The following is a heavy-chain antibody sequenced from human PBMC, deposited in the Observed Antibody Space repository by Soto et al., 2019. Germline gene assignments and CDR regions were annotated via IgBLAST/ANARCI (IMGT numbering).Heavy chain of an antibody. CDR2: MSTSGGDI. J-gene: IGHJ6*02. CDR1: GFTFSDYY. CDR3: ARVGQDYYYGMDV. Sequence: GGSLRLSCLPSGFTFSDYYMTWIRQAPGKGLEWVSYMSTSGGDIYYADSVKGRFTISRDNANNALYLQMNSLRADDTAVYYCARVGQDYYYGMDVWGRRTTVTVSS. V-gene: IGHV3-11*01.